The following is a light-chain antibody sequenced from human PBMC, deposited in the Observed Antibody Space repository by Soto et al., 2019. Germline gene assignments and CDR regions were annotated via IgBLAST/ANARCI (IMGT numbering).Light chain of an antibody. CDR1: QSVRSSY. Sequence: EIVLTQSPGTLSLSPGERATLSCRASQSVRSSYLAWYQQKPGQAPRLLIYGASSRATDIPDRFSGSGSGTDITLTISRLEPEELAVYYCQQYGNSPQTFGQGTKLEI. CDR2: GAS. V-gene: IGKV3-20*01. CDR3: QQYGNSPQT. J-gene: IGKJ2*01.